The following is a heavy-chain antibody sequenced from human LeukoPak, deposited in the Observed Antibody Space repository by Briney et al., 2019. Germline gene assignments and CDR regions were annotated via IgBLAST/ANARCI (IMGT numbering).Heavy chain of an antibody. J-gene: IGHJ4*02. D-gene: IGHD1-26*01. CDR1: GFTFSSYG. CDR2: ISYDGSNK. CDR3: AKDNSGSYHDY. Sequence: HPGGSLRLSCAASGFTFSSYGMHWVRQAPGKGLEWVAVISYDGSNKYYADSVKGRFTISRDNSKNTLYLQMNSLRAEDTAVYYCAKDNSGSYHDYWGQGTLVTVSS. V-gene: IGHV3-30*18.